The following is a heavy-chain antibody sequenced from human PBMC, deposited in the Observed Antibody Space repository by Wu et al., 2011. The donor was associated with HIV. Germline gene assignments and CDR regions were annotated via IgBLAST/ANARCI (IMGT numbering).Heavy chain of an antibody. CDR3: ARDLWLGLGDAFDI. J-gene: IGHJ3*02. V-gene: IGHV1-69*14. CDR2: IIAMFGTS. CDR1: GGSFTSYT. D-gene: IGHD5-18*01. Sequence: QVQLVQSGAEVKKPGSSVKVSCKASGGSFTSYTFSWVRQAPGQGLEWMGGIIAMFGTSNYAQKFQGRVTITADKSTSTAYMELSSLRSDDTAVYYCARDLWLGLGDAFDIWGQGTMVTVSS.